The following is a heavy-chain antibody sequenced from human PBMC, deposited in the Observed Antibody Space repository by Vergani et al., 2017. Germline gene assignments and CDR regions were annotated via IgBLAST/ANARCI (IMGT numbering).Heavy chain of an antibody. CDR2: IIPILGIA. Sequence: QVQLVQSGAEVKKPGSSVKVSCKASGGTFSSYTISWVRQAPGQGLEWLGRIIPILGIANYAQKFQGRVTITADKSTSTAYMELSSLRAEDTAVYYCARDSHRPYYYDSSGDSHYWGQGTLVTVSS. J-gene: IGHJ4*02. V-gene: IGHV1-69*08. CDR3: ARDSHRPYYYDSSGDSHY. CDR1: GGTFSSYT. D-gene: IGHD3-22*01.